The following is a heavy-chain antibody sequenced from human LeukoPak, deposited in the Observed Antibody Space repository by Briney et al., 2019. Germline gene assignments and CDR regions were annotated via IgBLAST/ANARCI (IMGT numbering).Heavy chain of an antibody. Sequence: GGSLRLSCAASGFTFSSYAMSWVRQAPGKGLEWVSAISGSGGSTYYADTVKGRFTISRDNSKNTLYLQMNSLRAEDTAVYYCAKGTGSFLDYNYYYMDVWGKGTTVTVSS. CDR3: AKGTGSFLDYNYYYMDV. J-gene: IGHJ6*03. CDR1: GFTFSSYA. D-gene: IGHD6-13*01. CDR2: ISGSGGST. V-gene: IGHV3-23*01.